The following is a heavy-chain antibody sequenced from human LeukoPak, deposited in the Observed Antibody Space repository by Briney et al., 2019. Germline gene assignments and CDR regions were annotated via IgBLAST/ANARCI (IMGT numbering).Heavy chain of an antibody. CDR1: GFTFETYT. V-gene: IGHV3-21*01. Sequence: PGGSLRLSCAASGFTFETYTMHWVRQAPGMGLEWVSSISSSSSYIFYADSVKGRFTISRDNAKNSLYLQMNSLRAEDTAVYYCARERYYDSSGYYPRWFDPWGQGTLVTVSS. D-gene: IGHD3-22*01. J-gene: IGHJ5*02. CDR3: ARERYYDSSGYYPRWFDP. CDR2: ISSSSSYI.